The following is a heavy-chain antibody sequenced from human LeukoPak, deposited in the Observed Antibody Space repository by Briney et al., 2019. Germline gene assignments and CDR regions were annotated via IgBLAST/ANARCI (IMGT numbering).Heavy chain of an antibody. CDR3: ARHLELIWRD. Sequence: GGSLGLSCAASGFTFSSYAMHWVRQAPGKGLEWVAVISYDGSNKYYADSVKGRFTISRDNSKNTLYLQMNSLRAEDTAVYYCARHLELIWRDWGQGTLVTVSS. CDR2: ISYDGSNK. V-gene: IGHV3-30-3*01. D-gene: IGHD1-26*01. J-gene: IGHJ4*02. CDR1: GFTFSSYA.